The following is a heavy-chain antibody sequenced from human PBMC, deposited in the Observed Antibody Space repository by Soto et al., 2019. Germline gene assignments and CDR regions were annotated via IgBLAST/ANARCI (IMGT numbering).Heavy chain of an antibody. V-gene: IGHV3-23*01. Sequence: EVQVLESGGGLVQPGGSLRHSCAASGFSFSSYAMSWVRQARGKGLEWVSAISGSGGSTYYADSVKGRFTISRVNSKNTLYLQMNSLRAEDTAVYYCAKDQDILTGYYKGNCFDPWGQGTLVTVSS. CDR1: GFSFSSYA. J-gene: IGHJ5*02. CDR3: AKDQDILTGYYKGNCFDP. CDR2: ISGSGGST. D-gene: IGHD3-9*01.